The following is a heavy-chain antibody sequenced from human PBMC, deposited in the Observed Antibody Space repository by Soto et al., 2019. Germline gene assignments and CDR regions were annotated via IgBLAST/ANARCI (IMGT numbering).Heavy chain of an antibody. J-gene: IGHJ4*02. CDR1: GFTFSAYA. CDR2: ISGSGGST. Sequence: GGSLRLSCAASGFTFSAYAMSWVRQAPGKGLEWVSAISGSGGSTDYAESGKGRFTISRDNSKNTLYLQMNSLRAEDTAVYYCAKGPGIAAAGVSDYWGQGTLVTVSS. CDR3: AKGPGIAAAGVSDY. D-gene: IGHD6-13*01. V-gene: IGHV3-23*01.